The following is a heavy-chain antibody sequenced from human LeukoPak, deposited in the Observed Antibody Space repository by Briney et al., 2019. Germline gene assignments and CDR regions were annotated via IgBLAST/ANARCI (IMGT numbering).Heavy chain of an antibody. CDR2: IYYSGST. Sequence: SETLSLTCTVSGGSISSSSYYWGWIRQPPGKGLEWIGSIYYSGSTYYNPSLKSRVTISVDTSKNQFSLKLSSVTAADTAVYYCARCIAARPRFGRRNWFDPWGQGTLVTVSS. J-gene: IGHJ5*02. CDR1: GGSISSSSYY. D-gene: IGHD6-6*01. V-gene: IGHV4-39*07. CDR3: ARCIAARPRFGRRNWFDP.